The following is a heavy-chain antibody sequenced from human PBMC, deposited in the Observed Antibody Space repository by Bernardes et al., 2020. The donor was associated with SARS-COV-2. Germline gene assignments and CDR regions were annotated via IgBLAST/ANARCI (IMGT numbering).Heavy chain of an antibody. J-gene: IGHJ4*02. CDR1: GFTFTNSC. D-gene: IGHD3-22*01. CDR3: ARRISADGYYYFDS. V-gene: IGHV3-74*01. Sequence: GGSLRLSCAASGFTFTNSCMHWVRQVPGKGLGWVSRINTDGRTINYADSVKGRFTISRDNAKSMLYLQMNSLRAEDTAIYYCARRISADGYYYFDSWGQGTLVTVSS. CDR2: INTDGRTI.